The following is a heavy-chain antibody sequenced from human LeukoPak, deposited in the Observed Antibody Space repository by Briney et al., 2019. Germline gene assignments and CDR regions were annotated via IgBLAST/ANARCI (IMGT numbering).Heavy chain of an antibody. CDR2: ISSSGSTI. V-gene: IGHV3-11*01. CDR3: ARDQFVRFLEWLPPEYYYYYYGMDV. CDR1: GFTFSDYY. D-gene: IGHD3-3*01. J-gene: IGHJ6*02. Sequence: GGSLRLSCAASGFTFSDYYMSWIRQAPGKGLEWVSYISSSGSTIYYADSVKGRFTISRDNAKNSLYLQMNSLRAEDTAVYYCARDQFVRFLEWLPPEYYYYYYGMDVWGQGTTVTVSS.